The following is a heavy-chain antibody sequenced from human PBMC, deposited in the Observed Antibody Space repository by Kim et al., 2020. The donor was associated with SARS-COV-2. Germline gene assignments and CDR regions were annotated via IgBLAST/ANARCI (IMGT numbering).Heavy chain of an antibody. Sequence: FQGRVTITADKSTSTAYMELSSLRSEDTAVYYCARTYCSGGSCYSVYFQHWGQGTLVTVSS. CDR3: ARTYCSGGSCYSVYFQH. V-gene: IGHV1-69*02. J-gene: IGHJ1*01. D-gene: IGHD2-15*01.